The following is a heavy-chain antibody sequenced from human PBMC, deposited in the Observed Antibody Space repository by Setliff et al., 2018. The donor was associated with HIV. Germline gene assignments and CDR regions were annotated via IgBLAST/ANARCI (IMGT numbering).Heavy chain of an antibody. D-gene: IGHD1-26*01. V-gene: IGHV3-30*03. CDR3: VRDRGSGSFAFDI. J-gene: IGHJ3*02. CDR2: IAYDGSNK. Sequence: LRLSCVASGFTFSIYNMHWVRQIPGKGLEWVAFIAYDGSNKFYIDSKKGRFTISRDNPKKTVYLQMNSLRAEDTAVYQCVRDRGSGSFAFDIWGQGTKVTVSS. CDR1: GFTFSIYN.